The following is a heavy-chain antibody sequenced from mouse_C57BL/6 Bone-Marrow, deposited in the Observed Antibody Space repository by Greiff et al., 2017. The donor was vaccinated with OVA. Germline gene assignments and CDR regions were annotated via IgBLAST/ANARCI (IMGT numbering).Heavy chain of an antibody. J-gene: IGHJ4*01. V-gene: IGHV1-76*01. CDR2: IYPGSGNT. CDR1: GYTFTDYY. D-gene: IGHD2-2*01. Sequence: VQLQQSGAELVRPGASVKLSCKASGYTFTDYYINWVKQRPGQGLEWIARIYPGSGNTYYNEKFKGKATLTAEKSSSTAYMQLSSLTSEDSAVYFCARHLLWLRRTGYYYAMDYWGQGTSVTVSS. CDR3: ARHLLWLRRTGYYYAMDY.